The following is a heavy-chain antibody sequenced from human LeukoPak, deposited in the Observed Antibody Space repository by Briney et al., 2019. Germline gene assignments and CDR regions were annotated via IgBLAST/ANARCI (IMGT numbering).Heavy chain of an antibody. D-gene: IGHD1-26*01. J-gene: IGHJ6*02. V-gene: IGHV4-59*08. Sequence: PSETLSLTCTVSGDSISSYYWSWLRQPPGKRLEWIGHVYYSGRTTYNPSLRSRLTISVDTSTSQLSLKLSSVTAADTALYYCARVVVGATNFYYGMDVWGQGTTVTVSS. CDR3: ARVVVGATNFYYGMDV. CDR2: VYYSGRT. CDR1: GDSISSYY.